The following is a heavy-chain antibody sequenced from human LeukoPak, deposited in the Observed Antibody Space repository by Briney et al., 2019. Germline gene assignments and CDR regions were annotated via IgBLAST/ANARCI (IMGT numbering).Heavy chain of an antibody. V-gene: IGHV3-15*01. J-gene: IGHJ4*02. Sequence: PGWSLRLSCAASGFPFSDVWMSCVRQAPRKGLEWVGRINSKTDGGTADYAAPVKGRFTFSRDDSKNTLYLQMNSLNTEDTAVYYCTTDWYYYDSSGYYPIFWGQGTLVTVSS. CDR3: TTDWYYYDSSGYYPIF. CDR1: GFPFSDVW. CDR2: INSKTDGGTA. D-gene: IGHD3-22*01.